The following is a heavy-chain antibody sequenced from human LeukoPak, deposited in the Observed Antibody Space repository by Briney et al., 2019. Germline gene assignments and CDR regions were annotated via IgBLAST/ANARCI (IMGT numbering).Heavy chain of an antibody. Sequence: GRSLRLSCAASGFTFSNYAMHWVRQAPGKGLEWVALMSFDGSHQYYADSVKGRFTISRDNSNNTVFLQMNSLRTEDTAVYYCARQRVDYFRSWGHGTLVTVSS. V-gene: IGHV3-30*01. J-gene: IGHJ5*01. CDR3: ARQRVDYFRS. CDR2: MSFDGSHQ. CDR1: GFTFSNYA. D-gene: IGHD2/OR15-2a*01.